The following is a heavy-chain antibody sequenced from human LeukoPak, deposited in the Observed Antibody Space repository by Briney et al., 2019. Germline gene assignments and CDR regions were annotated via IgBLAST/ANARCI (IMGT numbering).Heavy chain of an antibody. J-gene: IGHJ4*02. Sequence: SETLSLTCTVSGGSISSGGYYWSWIRQHPGKGLEWIGYIYYSGSTYYNPSLKSRVTISVDTSKNQFSLKLSSVTAADTAVYYCARDFPEEQKQNYDSSGYTDWGQGTLVTVSS. CDR2: IYYSGST. D-gene: IGHD3-22*01. CDR3: ARDFPEEQKQNYDSSGYTD. V-gene: IGHV4-31*03. CDR1: GGSISSGGYY.